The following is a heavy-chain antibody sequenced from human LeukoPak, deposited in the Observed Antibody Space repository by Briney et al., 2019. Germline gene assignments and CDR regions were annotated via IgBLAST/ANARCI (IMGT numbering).Heavy chain of an antibody. V-gene: IGHV4-59*08. Sequence: SETLSLTCTVSGGSIGSNYWTWIRQPPGKGLEYIGYIYYTGGTNYNPSLKSRVTISVDTSKNQFSLKLTSVTAADTAVYFCAKYGNSGWVTDNWGQGTLVTVSS. CDR3: AKYGNSGWVTDN. J-gene: IGHJ4*02. CDR1: GGSIGSNY. CDR2: IYYTGGT. D-gene: IGHD6-19*01.